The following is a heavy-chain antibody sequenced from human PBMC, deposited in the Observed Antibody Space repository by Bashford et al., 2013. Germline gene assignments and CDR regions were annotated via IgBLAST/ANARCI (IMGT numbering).Heavy chain of an antibody. CDR2: IYHSGST. J-gene: IGHJ6*02. Sequence: SETLSLTCAVSGGSISSGGYSWSWIRQPPGKGLEWIGYIYHSGSTYYNPSLKSRVTISVDRSKNQFSLKLSSVTAADTAVYYCARGSVAVPAARRGMDVWGQGTTVTVSS. CDR1: GGSISSGGYS. CDR3: ARGSVAVPAARRGMDV. V-gene: IGHV4-30-2*01. D-gene: IGHD2-2*01.